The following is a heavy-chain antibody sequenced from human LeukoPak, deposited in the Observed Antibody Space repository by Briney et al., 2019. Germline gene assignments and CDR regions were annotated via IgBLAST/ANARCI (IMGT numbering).Heavy chain of an antibody. CDR1: GGSISSSSYY. J-gene: IGHJ4*02. V-gene: IGHV4-39*01. CDR2: IFHRGDT. CDR3: ARLVDYYDSRGYFDS. Sequence: SETLSLTCMVSGGSISSSSYYWGWIRQPPGKGLEWIANIFHRGDTYYNPPLKSRATITVDTSKNQFSLKLSSVTAADTAVYYCARLVDYYDSRGYFDSWGQGTLVTVSS. D-gene: IGHD3-22*01.